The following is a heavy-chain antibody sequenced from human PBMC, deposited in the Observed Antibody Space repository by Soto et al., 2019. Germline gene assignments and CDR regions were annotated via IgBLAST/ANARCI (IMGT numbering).Heavy chain of an antibody. CDR2: IYYSGST. D-gene: IGHD3-3*02. CDR1: GGSISSSSYY. J-gene: IGHJ4*02. Sequence: SETLSLTCTVSGGSISSSSYYWGWIRQPPGKGLEWIGSIYYSGSTYYNPSLKSRVTISVDTSKNQFSLKLSSVTAADTAVYYCARPTLTPISPIDYWGQGTLVTVSS. V-gene: IGHV4-39*01. CDR3: ARPTLTPISPIDY.